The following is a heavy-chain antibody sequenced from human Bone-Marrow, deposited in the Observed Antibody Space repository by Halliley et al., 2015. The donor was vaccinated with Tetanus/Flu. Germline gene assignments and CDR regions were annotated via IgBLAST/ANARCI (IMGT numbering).Heavy chain of an antibody. V-gene: IGHV3-72*01. D-gene: IGHD3-22*01. CDR1: GFTFSDHH. CDR3: TRFQAFYYDTSGFYYDL. J-gene: IGHJ5*02. Sequence: SLRLSCGVSGFTFSDHHMDWVRQAPGKGLEWVALTKNKGNSYSTEYAASVKGSFTISRDDSKKSLYLHMSSLLTEDTDGSYCTRFQAFYYDTSGFYYDLWGQGTLATSSS. CDR2: TKNKGNSYST.